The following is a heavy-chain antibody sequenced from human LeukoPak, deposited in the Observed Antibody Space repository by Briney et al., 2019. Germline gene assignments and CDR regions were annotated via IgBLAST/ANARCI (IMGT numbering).Heavy chain of an antibody. CDR3: AREGHYYDSSGYSDY. J-gene: IGHJ4*02. CDR2: ISSSGSTI. CDR1: GFTFSSYE. D-gene: IGHD3-22*01. V-gene: IGHV3-48*03. Sequence: PGGSLRLSCAASGFTFSSYEMNWFRQAPGKGLEWVSYISSSGSTIYYADSVKGRFTISRDNAKNSLYLQMNSLRAEDTAVYYCAREGHYYDSSGYSDYWGQGTLVTVSS.